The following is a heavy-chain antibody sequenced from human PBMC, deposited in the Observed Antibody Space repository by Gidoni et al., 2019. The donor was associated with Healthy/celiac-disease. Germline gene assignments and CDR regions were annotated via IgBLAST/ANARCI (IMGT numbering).Heavy chain of an antibody. CDR3: ARIAEAVDFDY. V-gene: IGHV3-9*01. J-gene: IGHJ4*02. D-gene: IGHD6-13*01. CDR1: GFPFDDYA. CDR2: ISWNSGSI. Sequence: EVQLVESGGGLVQPGRSLRLSCAASGFPFDDYAMHWVRQAPGKGLEWVSGISWNSGSIGYADSVKGRFTISRDNAKNSLYLQMNSLRAEDTALYYCARIAEAVDFDYWGQGTLVTVSS.